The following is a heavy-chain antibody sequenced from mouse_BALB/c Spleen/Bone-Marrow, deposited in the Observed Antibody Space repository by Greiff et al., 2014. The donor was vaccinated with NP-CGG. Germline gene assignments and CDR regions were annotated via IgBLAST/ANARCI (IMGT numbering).Heavy chain of an antibody. CDR2: IDPANGNT. CDR1: SFNIKDTY. Sequence: VQLKESGAELVKPGASVKLSCTASSFNIKDTYKYWVKQRPEQGLGWVGRIDPANGNTKYDPKFQGKATIAADTSSNTAYLQLSSLTSEDTAVYYCSRGYYDYLFALDYWGHGTSVTVSS. V-gene: IGHV14-3*02. CDR3: SRGYYDYLFALDY. D-gene: IGHD5-5*01. J-gene: IGHJ4*01.